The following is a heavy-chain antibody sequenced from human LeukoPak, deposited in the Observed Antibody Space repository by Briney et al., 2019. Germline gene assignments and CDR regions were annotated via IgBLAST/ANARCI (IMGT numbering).Heavy chain of an antibody. CDR1: GFTFRSYW. CDR2: INTDGSST. CDR3: AKDLGGLLSYFDY. Sequence: GGSLRLSXAASGFTFRSYWMHWVGQAPGKGLVWVSRINTDGSSTTYADSVKGRFTISRDNSKNTLYLQMNGLRAEDTAVYYCAKDLGGLLSYFDYWGQGTLVTVSS. V-gene: IGHV3-74*01. D-gene: IGHD1-26*01. J-gene: IGHJ4*02.